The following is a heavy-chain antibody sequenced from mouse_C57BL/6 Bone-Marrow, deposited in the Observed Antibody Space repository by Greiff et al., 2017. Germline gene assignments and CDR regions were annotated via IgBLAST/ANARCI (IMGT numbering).Heavy chain of an antibody. CDR2: IDPENGDT. Sequence: DVQLVESGAELVRPGASVKLSCTASGFNIKDDYMHWVKQRPEQGLEWIGWIDPENGDTEYASKFQGKATITADTSSNTAYLQLSSLTSEDTAVYYCTHSNYRFAYWGQGTLVTVSA. CDR3: THSNYRFAY. CDR1: GFNIKDDY. D-gene: IGHD2-5*01. J-gene: IGHJ3*01. V-gene: IGHV14-4*01.